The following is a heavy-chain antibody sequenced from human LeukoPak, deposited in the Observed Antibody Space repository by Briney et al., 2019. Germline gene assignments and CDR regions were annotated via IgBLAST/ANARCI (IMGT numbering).Heavy chain of an antibody. CDR3: VKGGPGCTSSTCYGVLFDS. J-gene: IGHJ4*02. CDR1: GASISTGGLS. D-gene: IGHD6-13*01. Sequence: SQTLSLTCAVSGASISTGGLSWSWIRQPPGQGLEWIGLIYPTGSTYYNPSLESRVTISADSSKNHFSLDLSSVTAADTALYYCVKGGPGCTSSTCYGVLFDSWGQGILVTVSS. CDR2: IYPTGST. V-gene: IGHV4-30-2*01.